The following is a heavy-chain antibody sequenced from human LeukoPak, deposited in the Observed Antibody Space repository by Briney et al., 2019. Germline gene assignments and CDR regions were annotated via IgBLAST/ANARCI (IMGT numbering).Heavy chain of an antibody. CDR1: GGSISSSSYY. D-gene: IGHD3-22*01. CDR2: IYYSGST. CDR3: ARTYYYDSSGCYGPEHFDY. Sequence: SETLSLTCTVSGGSISSSSYYWGWIRQPPGKGLEWIGSIYYSGSTYYNPSLKSRVTISVDTSKNQLSLKLSSVTAADTAVYYCARTYYYDSSGCYGPEHFDYWGQGTLVTVSS. J-gene: IGHJ4*02. V-gene: IGHV4-39*01.